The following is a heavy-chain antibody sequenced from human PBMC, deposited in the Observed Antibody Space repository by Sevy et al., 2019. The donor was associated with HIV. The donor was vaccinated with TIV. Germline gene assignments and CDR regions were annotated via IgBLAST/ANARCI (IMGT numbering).Heavy chain of an antibody. J-gene: IGHJ4*02. V-gene: IGHV3-21*06. CDR2: ISGLSNYI. CDR1: GFTFSTYN. CDR3: ARGPPDGSYDYFDS. Sequence: GGSLRLSCAASGFTFSTYNMNWVRQAPGKGLEWVSSISGLSNYIYYADSMKGRFTISRDNAKNTLNLQMNGLRGGDTAVYFCARGPPDGSYDYFDSWGQGILVTVSS. D-gene: IGHD3-10*01.